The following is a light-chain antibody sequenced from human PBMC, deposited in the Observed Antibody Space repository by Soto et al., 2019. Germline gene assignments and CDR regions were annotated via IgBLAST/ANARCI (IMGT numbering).Light chain of an antibody. CDR1: SSDIGDYKY. J-gene: IGLJ2*01. CDR3: SSYTSTNFMI. CDR2: DVS. V-gene: IGLV2-14*03. Sequence: QSALTQPASVSGSPGQSITISCTGSSSDIGDYKYVSWYKHHPGKASKLMIYDVSNRPSGVSNRFSGSKSGNTASLTISGLQAEDEADYYCSSYTSTNFMIFGGGTKLTVL.